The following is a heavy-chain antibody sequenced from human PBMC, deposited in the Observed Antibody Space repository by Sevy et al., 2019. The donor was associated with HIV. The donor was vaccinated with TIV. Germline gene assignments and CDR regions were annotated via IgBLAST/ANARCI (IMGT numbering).Heavy chain of an antibody. CDR3: ARENAVVVVAAAGDY. CDR2: ISYDGSNK. Sequence: GGSLRLSCAASGFTFSSYAMHRVRQAPGKGLEWVAVISYDGSNKYYADSVKGRFTISRDNSKNTLYLQMNSLRAEDTAVYYCARENAVVVVAAAGDYWGQGTLVTVSS. D-gene: IGHD2-15*01. V-gene: IGHV3-30-3*01. CDR1: GFTFSSYA. J-gene: IGHJ4*02.